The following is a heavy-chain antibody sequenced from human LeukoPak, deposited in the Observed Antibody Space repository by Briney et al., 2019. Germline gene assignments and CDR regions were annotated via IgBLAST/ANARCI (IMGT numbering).Heavy chain of an antibody. J-gene: IGHJ4*02. CDR2: ISGSGGKT. V-gene: IGHV3-23*01. CDR1: GFTFSTSA. Sequence: PGGSLRPSCVASGFTFSTSAMSRVRQAPGKGLEWVSAISGSGGKTYYADSVKGRFTISRDNSRNTLYLYMNSLRADDTAVYYCGKEMTSMVTVEYWGQGTLVTVSS. D-gene: IGHD5-18*01. CDR3: GKEMTSMVTVEY.